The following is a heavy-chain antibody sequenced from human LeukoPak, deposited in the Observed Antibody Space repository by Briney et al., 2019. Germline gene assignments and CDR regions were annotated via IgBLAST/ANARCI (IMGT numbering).Heavy chain of an antibody. CDR3: ARYYYDSSGYYNP. CDR2: IYYSGST. D-gene: IGHD3-22*01. V-gene: IGHV4-39*07. Sequence: SETLSLTCTVSGGSISSSSYYWGWIRQPPGKGLEWIGSIYYSGSTYYNPSLKSRVTISVDTSKNQFSLKLSSVTAADTAVYYCARYYYDSSGYYNPWGQGTLVTVSS. CDR1: GGSISSSSYY. J-gene: IGHJ5*02.